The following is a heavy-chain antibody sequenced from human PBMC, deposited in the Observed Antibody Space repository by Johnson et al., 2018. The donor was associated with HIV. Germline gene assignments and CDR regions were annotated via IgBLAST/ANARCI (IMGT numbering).Heavy chain of an antibody. Sequence: VQLVESGGGLVQPGGSLRLACAASGFTFSSYDMHWVRQATGKGLEWVSAIGTAGDTYYPGSVKGRFTISRENAKNSLYLQMNSLRGGETAVYSCARGGAHDAFDIWGQGTMVTVSS. V-gene: IGHV3-13*01. CDR1: GFTFSSYD. D-gene: IGHD3-16*01. CDR2: IGTAGDT. CDR3: ARGGAHDAFDI. J-gene: IGHJ3*02.